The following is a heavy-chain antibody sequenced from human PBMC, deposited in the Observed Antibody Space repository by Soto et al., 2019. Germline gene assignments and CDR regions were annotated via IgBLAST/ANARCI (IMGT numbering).Heavy chain of an antibody. CDR2: IYQSSSA. J-gene: IGHJ3*02. CDR1: GGSISSSHW. V-gene: IGHV4-4*02. CDR3: ARSLYVISGPTPPAFDI. Sequence: QVQLQESGPGLVKPSGTLSLTCAVSGGSISSSHWWSWVRQPPGKGLEWIGDIYQSSSANYNPSLKSRVTISLDKSENRFSLRLRSVTAADTAVYYCARSLYVISGPTPPAFDIWGQGTMVTVSS. D-gene: IGHD1-7*01.